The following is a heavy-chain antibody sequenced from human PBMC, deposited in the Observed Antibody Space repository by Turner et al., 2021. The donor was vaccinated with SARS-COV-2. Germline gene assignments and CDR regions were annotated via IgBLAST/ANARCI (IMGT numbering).Heavy chain of an antibody. V-gene: IGHV3-33*01. J-gene: IGHJ4*02. CDR1: GFTFSSYC. CDR3: ARDGGTGTTFPFFDY. D-gene: IGHD1-7*01. Sequence: QVQLVESGGGVVQPGRSLRLSGAASGFTFSSYCMHWVRQAPGKGLEWVAVIWYAGSYKYYADSVKGRFTISRDNSKNTLYLQMNSLRAEETALYYCARDGGTGTTFPFFDYWGQGTLVTVSS. CDR2: IWYAGSYK.